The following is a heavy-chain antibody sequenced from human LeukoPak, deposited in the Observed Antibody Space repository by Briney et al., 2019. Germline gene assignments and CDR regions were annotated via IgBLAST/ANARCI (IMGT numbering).Heavy chain of an antibody. Sequence: SVKVSCKASGGTFSSYAISWVRQAPGQGLEWMGGIIPIFGTANFAQKFQGRVTITADESTSTAYMELSSLRSEDTAVYYCARKLAYCGGDCYFPFDYWGQGTLVTVSS. CDR2: IIPIFGTA. D-gene: IGHD2-21*01. V-gene: IGHV1-69*13. CDR1: GGTFSSYA. J-gene: IGHJ4*02. CDR3: ARKLAYCGGDCYFPFDY.